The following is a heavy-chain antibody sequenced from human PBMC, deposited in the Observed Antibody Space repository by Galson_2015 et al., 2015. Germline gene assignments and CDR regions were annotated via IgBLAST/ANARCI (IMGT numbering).Heavy chain of an antibody. CDR2: ISGSGGNT. CDR1: GFTFSSYA. D-gene: IGHD6-19*01. V-gene: IGHV3-23*01. J-gene: IGHJ4*02. Sequence: SLRLSCAASGFTFSSYAMSWVRQAPGKGLEWVSAISGSGGNTYYADSLKGRFTISRDNSKNTLYLQMNSLRAEDTAVYYWAKEGWGVAVADYWGQGTLVTVSS. CDR3: AKEGWGVAVADY.